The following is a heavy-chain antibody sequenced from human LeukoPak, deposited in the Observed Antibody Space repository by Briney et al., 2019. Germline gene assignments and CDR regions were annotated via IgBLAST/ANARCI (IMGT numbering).Heavy chain of an antibody. Sequence: SQTLSLTCAVYGGSFSGYYWSWIRQPPGKGLEWIGEINHSGSTNYNPSLKSRVTISVDTSKNRFSLKLSFVTAADTAVYYCARQALNDAFDIWGQGTMVTVSS. V-gene: IGHV4-34*01. CDR1: GGSFSGYY. CDR2: INHSGST. CDR3: ARQALNDAFDI. J-gene: IGHJ3*02. D-gene: IGHD6-6*01.